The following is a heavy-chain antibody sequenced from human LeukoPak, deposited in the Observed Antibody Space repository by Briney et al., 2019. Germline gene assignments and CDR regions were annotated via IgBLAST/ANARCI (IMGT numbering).Heavy chain of an antibody. D-gene: IGHD6-13*01. CDR3: ASGIAAAGNWFDP. CDR2: IYYSGST. J-gene: IGHJ5*02. CDR1: GGSLSSSSYY. V-gene: IGHV4-39*01. Sequence: SETLSLTCTVSGGSLSSSSYYWGWIRQPPGRGLEWVGSIYYSGSTYYNPSLKSRVTISVDTSKNQFSLKLSSVTAADTAVYYCASGIAAAGNWFDPWGQGTLVTVSS.